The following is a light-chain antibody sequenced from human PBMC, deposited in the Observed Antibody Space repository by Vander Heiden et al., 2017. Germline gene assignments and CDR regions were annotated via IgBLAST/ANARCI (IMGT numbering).Light chain of an antibody. CDR3: QKYNSVPRGVT. J-gene: IGKJ3*01. Sequence: IQMTQSPSAPSASVGARVTITCRASQCISNYLAWYQQKPGKVPKLLFYAASALPSGVPSRFSCSGCGTDFTLTISSLRPEDVATYFCQKYNSVPRGVTFGPGTKVDIK. CDR2: AAS. CDR1: QCISNY. V-gene: IGKV1-27*01.